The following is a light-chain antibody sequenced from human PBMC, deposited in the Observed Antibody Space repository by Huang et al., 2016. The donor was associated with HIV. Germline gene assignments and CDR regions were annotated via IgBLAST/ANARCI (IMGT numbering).Light chain of an antibody. CDR2: GAS. J-gene: IGKJ3*01. Sequence: EIVLTQSPGTLSLSPGERVTLSCRASQSVSSRYLAWYQQNPGQAPRLLIYGASYRATGIPDRFSGSGSGTDFTLTISRLEPEDLAVYYCQQYGTSRIFTFGPGTRVDIK. V-gene: IGKV3-20*01. CDR1: QSVSSRY. CDR3: QQYGTSRIFT.